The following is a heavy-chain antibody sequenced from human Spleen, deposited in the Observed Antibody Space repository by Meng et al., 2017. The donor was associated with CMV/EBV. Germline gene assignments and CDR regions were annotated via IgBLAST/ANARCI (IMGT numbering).Heavy chain of an antibody. V-gene: IGHV3-23*01. CDR1: GFTFSSYA. CDR3: ARSYDFWSASFDY. Sequence: GESLKISCAASGFTFSSYAMSWVRQAPGKGLEWVSGINGSGGSTYYADSVKGRFTISRDNSKNTLFLQMNSLRAEDTAIYYCARSYDFWSASFDYWGQGTLVTVSS. CDR2: INGSGGST. J-gene: IGHJ4*02. D-gene: IGHD3-3*01.